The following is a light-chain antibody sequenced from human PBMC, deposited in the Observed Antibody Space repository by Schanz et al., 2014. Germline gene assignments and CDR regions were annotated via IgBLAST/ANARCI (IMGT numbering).Light chain of an antibody. CDR2: DAS. J-gene: IGKJ2*01. CDR3: QHRT. CDR1: QSISSW. V-gene: IGKV1-5*01. Sequence: DIQMTQSPSNLSASVGDRVTITCRASQSISSWLAWYQQKPGKAPKLLIYDASSLESGVPSRFSGSGSGTEFTLTISSLQPDDFATYYCQHRTFGQGTKLEIK.